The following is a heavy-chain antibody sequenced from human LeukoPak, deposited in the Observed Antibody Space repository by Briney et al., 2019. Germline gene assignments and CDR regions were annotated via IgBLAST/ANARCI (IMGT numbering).Heavy chain of an antibody. CDR3: ARDHVWELPRYFDL. J-gene: IGHJ2*01. D-gene: IGHD1-26*01. V-gene: IGHV3-21*01. CDR2: ISSSSSYI. Sequence: PGGSLRLSCAASGFTFSSYSMNWVRQAPGKGLEWVSSISSSSSYIYYADSVKGRFTISRDNAKNSLYLQMNSLRAEDTAVYYCARDHVWELPRYFDLWGRGTLVTVSS. CDR1: GFTFSSYS.